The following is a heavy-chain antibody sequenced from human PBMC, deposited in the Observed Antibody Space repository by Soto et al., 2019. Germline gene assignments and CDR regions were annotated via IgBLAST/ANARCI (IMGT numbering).Heavy chain of an antibody. J-gene: IGHJ5*02. CDR1: TLTFDAYV. V-gene: IGHV3-33*03. CDR3: VKGFPGQEHWFET. CDR2: IRRDGSYE. D-gene: IGHD2-8*02. Sequence: QVQLVESGGGVVQPGTSLRLSCAASTLTFDAYVMHWVRQAPGKGLEWVAFIRRDGSYESYSTSVKGRFLISRDNSKNVLYHQMNNVAVDDTGVYSCVKGFPGQEHWFETWGPGTRVTVSS.